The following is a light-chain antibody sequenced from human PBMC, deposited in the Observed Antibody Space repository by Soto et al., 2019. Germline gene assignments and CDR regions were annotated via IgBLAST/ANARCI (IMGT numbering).Light chain of an antibody. CDR1: QDISNY. J-gene: IGKJ4*01. CDR2: DAS. V-gene: IGKV1-33*01. CDR3: QQYANLPLT. Sequence: DIQMTPSPSSLSASVGDRVTITCQASQDISNYLNWYQQKPGKDPKLLIYDASKLETGVPSRFRGRGYETDFTFTISSLQLEDIATYFCQQYANLPLTFGGGPKVEI.